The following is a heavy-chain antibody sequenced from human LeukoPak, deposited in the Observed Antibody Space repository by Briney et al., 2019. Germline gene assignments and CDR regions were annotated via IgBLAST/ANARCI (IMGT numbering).Heavy chain of an antibody. CDR1: GGSITSYY. D-gene: IGHD1-26*01. J-gene: IGHJ4*02. CDR2: IYTSGST. CDR3: ARSGGSGTYYDGSFDY. Sequence: SETLSLTCTVSGGSITSYYWSWVRQPAGKGLEWIGRIYTSGSTNYNPSLKSRVTMSVGTSRNQFSLKMSSVTATDTAVYYCARSGGSGTYYDGSFDYWGQGTLVTVSS. V-gene: IGHV4-4*07.